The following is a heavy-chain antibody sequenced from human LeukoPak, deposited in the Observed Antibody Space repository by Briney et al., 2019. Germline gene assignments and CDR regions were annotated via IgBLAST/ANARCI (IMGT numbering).Heavy chain of an antibody. CDR1: VGSIGHYY. D-gene: IGHD2-2*02. J-gene: IGHJ4*02. V-gene: IGHV4-59*08. CDR3: ARHPGIQTAFDC. CDR2: VYYSGST. Sequence: SETLSLTCTFSVGSIGHYYWSCIRQPSAKELEWIGYVYYSGSTNYTPSFKSRVTISVDMSKTQFSLKLSSVTAADTAVYYCARHPGIQTAFDCWGQGTLVTVSS.